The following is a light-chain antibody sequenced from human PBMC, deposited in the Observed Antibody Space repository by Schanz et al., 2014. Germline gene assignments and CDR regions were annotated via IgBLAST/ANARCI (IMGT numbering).Light chain of an antibody. CDR1: SSNIGTNT. CDR3: AAWDDSLSAWL. J-gene: IGLJ3*02. V-gene: IGLV1-44*01. CDR2: STN. Sequence: QSVLTQPPSASGTPGQRVTISCSGSSSNIGTNTVIWYQQLPGTAPKLLIHSTNQRPSGVPDRFSGSKSGTSASLAISGLQSEDEADYYCAAWDDSLSAWLFGGGTKLTVL.